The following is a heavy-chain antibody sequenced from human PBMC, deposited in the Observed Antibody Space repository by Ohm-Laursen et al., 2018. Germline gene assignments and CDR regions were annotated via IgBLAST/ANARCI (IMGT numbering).Heavy chain of an antibody. D-gene: IGHD2-15*01. V-gene: IGHV1-8*01. CDR3: ARRSGRARPVVDFDY. Sequence: GSSVKVSCKPSGYTFTSYDINWVRQATGQGLEWMGWMNPNSGNTGYAQKFQGRVTMTRNTSISTAYMELSSLRSEDTAVYYCARRSGRARPVVDFDYWGQGTLVTVSS. CDR1: GYTFTSYD. J-gene: IGHJ4*02. CDR2: MNPNSGNT.